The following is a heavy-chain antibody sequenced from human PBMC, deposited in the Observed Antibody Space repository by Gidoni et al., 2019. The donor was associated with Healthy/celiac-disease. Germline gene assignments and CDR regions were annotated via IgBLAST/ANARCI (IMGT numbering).Heavy chain of an antibody. J-gene: IGHJ4*02. Sequence: EVQLVESGGGLVQPGRSLRLSCAASGFTFDDYAMHWVRQAPGKGLGWVSGISWNSGSIGYADSVKGRFTISRDNAKNSLYLQMNSLRAEDTALYYCAKEDDYGDYGYYFDYWGQGTLVTVSS. CDR2: ISWNSGSI. CDR1: GFTFDDYA. CDR3: AKEDDYGDYGYYFDY. D-gene: IGHD4-17*01. V-gene: IGHV3-9*01.